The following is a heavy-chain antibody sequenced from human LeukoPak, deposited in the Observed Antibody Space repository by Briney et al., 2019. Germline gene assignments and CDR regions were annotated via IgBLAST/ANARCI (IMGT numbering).Heavy chain of an antibody. D-gene: IGHD2-2*01. J-gene: IGHJ4*02. CDR1: GGSFSGYY. Sequence: SETLSLSCTIYGGSFSGYYWGWIRQPPGKGLEWIGEINHSGSTNYNPSLKSRVTISVDTTKNQFSLNLSSVTAADTAVYYCARDRPGGSSLDYWGQGTLVTVSS. V-gene: IGHV4-34*01. CDR2: INHSGST. CDR3: ARDRPGGSSLDY.